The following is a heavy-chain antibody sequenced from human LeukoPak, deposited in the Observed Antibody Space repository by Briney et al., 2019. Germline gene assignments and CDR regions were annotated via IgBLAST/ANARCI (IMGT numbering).Heavy chain of an antibody. J-gene: IGHJ4*02. CDR2: MSGSGGST. D-gene: IGHD3-16*01. Sequence: GGSLRLSCAASGCTFSSYGMSWVRQAPGKGLEWVSGMSGSGGSTYYADSVKGRFTISRDNSKNMLYLQMNSLRVEDTALYFCAKDDVGDLNLIDYWGQGTLVTVSS. CDR3: AKDDVGDLNLIDY. CDR1: GCTFSSYG. V-gene: IGHV3-23*01.